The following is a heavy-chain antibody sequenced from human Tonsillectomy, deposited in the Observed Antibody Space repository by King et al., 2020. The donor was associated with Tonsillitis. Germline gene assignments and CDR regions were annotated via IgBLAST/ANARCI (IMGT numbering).Heavy chain of an antibody. J-gene: IGHJ6*02. Sequence: VQLVESGGGVVQPGRSLRLSCAASGFIFRTYAMHWVRQAPGKGLEWVALISFEGSTKFYADSVKGRFTISRDNSANRQYLQMDSLSGEDTAVYYCARDLVPVPGQTSYVGFDVWGQGTTVTVSS. CDR2: ISFEGSTK. V-gene: IGHV3-30-3*01. D-gene: IGHD6-19*01. CDR3: ARDLVPVPGQTSYVGFDV. CDR1: GFIFRTYA.